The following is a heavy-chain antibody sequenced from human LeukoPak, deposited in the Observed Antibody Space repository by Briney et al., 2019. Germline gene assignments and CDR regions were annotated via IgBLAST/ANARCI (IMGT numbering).Heavy chain of an antibody. Sequence: GGSLRLSCAASGFTFSSYGMHWVRQAPGKGPEWVAYIQYNGSNEQYADSVKGRFSISRDSSKKILYLQMNSLRAEDTAVYYCAKDRCSNGIGCYYYYMDVWGKGTTVTSSS. V-gene: IGHV3-30*02. CDR2: IQYNGSNE. D-gene: IGHD2-8*01. J-gene: IGHJ6*03. CDR1: GFTFSSYG. CDR3: AKDRCSNGIGCYYYYMDV.